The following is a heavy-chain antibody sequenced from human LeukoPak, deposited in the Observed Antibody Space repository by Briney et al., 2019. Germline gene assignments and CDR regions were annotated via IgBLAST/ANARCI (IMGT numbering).Heavy chain of an antibody. J-gene: IGHJ5*02. V-gene: IGHV3-23*01. CDR1: GFTFSSYA. CDR3: AKAGGIVVVPAANWFDP. Sequence: PGGSLRLSCAASGFTFSSYAMSWVRQAPGKGLEWVSAISGSGGSTYYADSVKGRFTISRDNSKNTLYLQMNSLRAEDTAVYYCAKAGGIVVVPAANWFDPWGQGTLVTVSS. D-gene: IGHD2-2*01. CDR2: ISGSGGST.